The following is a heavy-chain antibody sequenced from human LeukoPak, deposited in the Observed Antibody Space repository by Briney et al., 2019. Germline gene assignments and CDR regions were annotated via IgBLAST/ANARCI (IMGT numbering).Heavy chain of an antibody. CDR1: GYTFTGYY. V-gene: IGHV1-2*02. D-gene: IGHD3-22*01. CDR3: ASISPDSSGYYYGGFIDY. Sequence: GASVKVSCKASGYTFTGYYMHWVRQAPGQGLEWMGWINPNSGGTNYAQKFQGRVTMTRDTSISTAYMELSRLRSDDTAVYYCASISPDSSGYYYGGFIDYWGQGTLVTVSS. J-gene: IGHJ4*02. CDR2: INPNSGGT.